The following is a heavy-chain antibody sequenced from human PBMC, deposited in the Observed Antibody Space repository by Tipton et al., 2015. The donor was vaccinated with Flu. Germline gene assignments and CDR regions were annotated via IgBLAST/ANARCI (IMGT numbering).Heavy chain of an antibody. J-gene: IGHJ4*02. CDR2: MYYSGST. CDR3: ALDRFGSGTRAYEY. V-gene: IGHV4-59*01. Sequence: LRLSCTVSGGSISSYYWSWVRQAPGKALEWIGYMYYSGSTTYNPSLQSRVTISADRSKNQFSLKLTSVTAADTAVYYCALDRFGSGTRAYEYWGQGTLVTVSS. CDR1: GGSISSYY. D-gene: IGHD3-10*01.